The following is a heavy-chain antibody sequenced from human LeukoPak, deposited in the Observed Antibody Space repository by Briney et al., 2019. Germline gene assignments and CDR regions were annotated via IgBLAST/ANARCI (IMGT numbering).Heavy chain of an antibody. CDR3: ARGKRVLRYFDWLSAFDY. J-gene: IGHJ4*02. D-gene: IGHD3-9*01. V-gene: IGHV4-34*01. Sequence: PSETLSLTCAVYGGSFSGYYWSWIRQPPGKGLEWIGEINHSGSTNYNPSPKSRVTISVDTSKNQFSLKLSSVTAADTAVYYCARGKRVLRYFDWLSAFDYWGQGTLVTVSS. CDR2: INHSGST. CDR1: GGSFSGYY.